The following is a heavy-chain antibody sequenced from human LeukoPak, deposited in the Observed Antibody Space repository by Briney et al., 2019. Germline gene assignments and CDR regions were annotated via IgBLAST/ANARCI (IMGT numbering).Heavy chain of an antibody. CDR2: ISSGSSYI. CDR3: ARASGGSYGDFDL. V-gene: IGHV3-21*06. J-gene: IGHJ2*01. D-gene: IGHD1-26*01. CDR1: GFTFSSYW. Sequence: GGSLRLSCAASGFTFSSYWMSWVRQAPGKGLEWVSSISSGSSYIYYADSVKGRFTISRDNAKNSLYLQMISLRAEDTALYYCARASGGSYGDFDLWGRGTLVTVSS.